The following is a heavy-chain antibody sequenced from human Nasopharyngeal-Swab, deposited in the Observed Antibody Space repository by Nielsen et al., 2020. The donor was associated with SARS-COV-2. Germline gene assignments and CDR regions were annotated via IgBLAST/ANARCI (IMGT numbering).Heavy chain of an antibody. CDR1: GGTFSSYA. D-gene: IGHD3-3*01. CDR3: ARAPHPARITIFGVPPRHYGMDV. V-gene: IGHV1-69*13. J-gene: IGHJ6*02. CDR2: IIPIFGTA. Sequence: SVKVSCKASGGTFSSYAISWVRQAPGQGLEWMGGIIPIFGTANYAQKFQGRVTITADASTSTAYMALSSLRSEDTAVYYCARAPHPARITIFGVPPRHYGMDVWGQGTTVTVSS.